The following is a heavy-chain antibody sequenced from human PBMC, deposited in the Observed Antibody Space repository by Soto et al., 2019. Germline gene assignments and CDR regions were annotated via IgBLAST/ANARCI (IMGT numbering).Heavy chain of an antibody. Sequence: EVHLLESGGGLIQPGGSLRLSCAASGFIFSDYVMSWVRQAPGKGLEWVSSISDSGDSTYSADSVKGRFTITRDNSKDTVYLQMNSLRAEDTAVYYCARKNVVVLGNYGFLWGQGTLVTVSS. D-gene: IGHD2-15*01. CDR2: ISDSGDST. J-gene: IGHJ4*02. CDR1: GFIFSDYV. V-gene: IGHV3-23*01. CDR3: ARKNVVVLGNYGFL.